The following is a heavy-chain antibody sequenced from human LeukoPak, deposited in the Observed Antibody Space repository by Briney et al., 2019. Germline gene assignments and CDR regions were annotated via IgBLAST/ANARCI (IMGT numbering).Heavy chain of an antibody. Sequence: LRLSCAASGFTFSSYGMHWVRQAPGKGLEWVAVMWYDGSNKYYADSVKGRFTISRDNSKNTLYLQMNSLRAEDTAVYYCARDLAEGYDYGDYSPDDAFDIWGQGTMVTVSS. CDR1: GFTFSSYG. CDR2: MWYDGSNK. CDR3: ARDLAEGYDYGDYSPDDAFDI. V-gene: IGHV3-33*01. J-gene: IGHJ3*02. D-gene: IGHD4-17*01.